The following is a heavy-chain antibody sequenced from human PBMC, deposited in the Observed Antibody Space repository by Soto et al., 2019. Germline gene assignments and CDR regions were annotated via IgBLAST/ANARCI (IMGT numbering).Heavy chain of an antibody. CDR2: IIPIFGTA. D-gene: IGHD6-6*01. J-gene: IGHJ4*02. Sequence: SVKVSCKASGGTFSSYAISWVRQAPGQGLEWMGGIIPIFGTANYAQKFQGRVTITADESTSTAYMELSSLRSEDTAVYYCARDGEAADINIAARPANFDYWGQGTMVTV. V-gene: IGHV1-69*13. CDR1: GGTFSSYA. CDR3: ARDGEAADINIAARPANFDY.